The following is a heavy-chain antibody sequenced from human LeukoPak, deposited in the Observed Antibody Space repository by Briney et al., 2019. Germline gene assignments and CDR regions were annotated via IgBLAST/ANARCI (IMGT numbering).Heavy chain of an antibody. D-gene: IGHD2-15*01. CDR1: GYTLTELS. J-gene: IGHJ6*03. CDR3: ATRYCSGGSCPNYYYYYINV. Sequence: GASVKVSGKVSGYTLTELSMHWVRQAPGKGLEWMGGFDPEDGETIYAQKFQGRVTMTEDTSRDTAYMEMGSLRSDDQVVYYCATRYCSGGSCPNYYYYYINVWGKGTTVTISS. V-gene: IGHV1-24*01. CDR2: FDPEDGET.